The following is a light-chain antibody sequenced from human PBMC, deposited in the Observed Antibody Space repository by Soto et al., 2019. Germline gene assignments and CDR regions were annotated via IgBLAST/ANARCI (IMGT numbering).Light chain of an antibody. CDR1: QGIGST. Sequence: EIVLTQSPDTLSLSPGERAIFSCRTSQGIGSTLAWYQHKPGQAPVLLIYNASKRATGIPARFSGSGSGTDFTLTISSLEPEDFAVYFCQQRSKWPVTFGPGTTVDIK. CDR3: QQRSKWPVT. CDR2: NAS. V-gene: IGKV3-11*01. J-gene: IGKJ3*01.